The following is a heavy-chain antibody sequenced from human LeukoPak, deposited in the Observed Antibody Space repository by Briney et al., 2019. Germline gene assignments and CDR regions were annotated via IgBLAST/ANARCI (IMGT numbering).Heavy chain of an antibody. CDR2: ISAYNGNT. CDR1: GYTFTSYG. Sequence: ASVKVSCKASGYTFTSYGISWVRQAPGQGLEWKGWISAYNGNTNYAQKLQGRVTMTTDTSTSTAYMELSSLRSEDTAVYYCATVSFRCSSTSCYRGEFDYWGQGTLVTVSS. J-gene: IGHJ4*02. D-gene: IGHD2-2*02. V-gene: IGHV1-18*01. CDR3: ATVSFRCSSTSCYRGEFDY.